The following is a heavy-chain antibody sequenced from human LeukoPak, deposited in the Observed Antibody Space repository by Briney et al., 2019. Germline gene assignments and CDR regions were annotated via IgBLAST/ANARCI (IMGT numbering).Heavy chain of an antibody. CDR3: AAFDI. Sequence: PGGSLRLSCTASGFTFGDYAMSWVRQAPGKGLEWVSFIRSKAYGGTTEYAASVKGRFTISRDDSKSIAYLQMNSLKTEDTAVYYCAAFDIWGQGTMVTVSS. V-gene: IGHV3-49*04. J-gene: IGHJ3*02. CDR1: GFTFGDYA. CDR2: IRSKAYGGTT.